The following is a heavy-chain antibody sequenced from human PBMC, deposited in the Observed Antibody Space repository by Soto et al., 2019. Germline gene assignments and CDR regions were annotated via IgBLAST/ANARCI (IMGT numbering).Heavy chain of an antibody. CDR3: AKGPRISPAAVTYFDY. CDR1: GFTFSSYA. CDR2: ISGSGGST. J-gene: IGHJ4*02. V-gene: IGHV3-23*01. Sequence: GGSLRLSCAASGFTFSSYAMSWVRQAPGKGLEWVSAISGSGGSTYYADSVKGRFTISRDNSKNTLYLQMNSLRAEDTAVYYCAKGPRISPAAVTYFDYWSQGTLVTVSS. D-gene: IGHD2-2*01.